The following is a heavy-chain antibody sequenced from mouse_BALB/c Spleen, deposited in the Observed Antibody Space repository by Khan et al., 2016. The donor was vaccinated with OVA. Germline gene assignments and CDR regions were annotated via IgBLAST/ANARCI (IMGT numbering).Heavy chain of an antibody. CDR2: IYPGDGDT. V-gene: IGHV1-87*01. CDR1: GYTFTSYW. J-gene: IGHJ2*01. Sequence: QMQLEESGAELARPGASVKLSCKSSGYTFTSYWMQWVKQRPGQGLEWIGAIYPGDGDTRHTQKFKGKATLTADKSSSTAYMQLSSLASEDSAVYYCASYRYDYFDYWGQGTTLTVSS. CDR3: ASYRYDYFDY. D-gene: IGHD2-14*01.